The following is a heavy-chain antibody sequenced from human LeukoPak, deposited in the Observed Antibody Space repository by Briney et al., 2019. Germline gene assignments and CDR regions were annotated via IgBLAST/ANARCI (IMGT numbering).Heavy chain of an antibody. J-gene: IGHJ4*02. CDR3: ATEYQY. CDR1: GFSLGGYN. D-gene: IGHD2-2*01. V-gene: IGHV3-48*01. CDR2: INSRSTTI. Sequence: GGSLRLSCAVSGFSLGGYNMNWVRQAPGKGLEWVSHINSRSTTIYYADSVKGRFTISRDNAKNLLYLQMNNLRAEDTAVYYCATEYQYWGQGTLVTVSS.